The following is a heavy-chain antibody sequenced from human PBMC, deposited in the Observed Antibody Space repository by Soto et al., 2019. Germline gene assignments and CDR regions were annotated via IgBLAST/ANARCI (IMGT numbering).Heavy chain of an antibody. CDR3: ARDLKEYCSDGKCNWFDP. D-gene: IGHD2-15*01. J-gene: IGHJ5*02. Sequence: SLTCTVSGTSISTYYWSWIRQPPGKGLEWIGYISYSGSTNYNPSLKSRVTISFDASKNEISLQVRSATAADAAVYYCARDLKEYCSDGKCNWFDPWGQGTLVTVS. V-gene: IGHV4-59*01. CDR2: ISYSGST. CDR1: GTSISTYY.